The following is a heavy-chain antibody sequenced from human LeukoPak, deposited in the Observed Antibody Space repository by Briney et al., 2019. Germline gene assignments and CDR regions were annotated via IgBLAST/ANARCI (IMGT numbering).Heavy chain of an antibody. CDR2: ISYDGSNK. CDR3: AKDLSGGNPPSYCGMDV. J-gene: IGHJ6*02. Sequence: GRSLRLSCAASGFTFSSYAMHWVRQAPGKGLEWVAVISYDGSNKYYADSVKGRFTISRDNSKNTLYLQMNSLRAEDTALYYCAKDLSGGNPPSYCGMDVWGQGTTVTVSS. CDR1: GFTFSSYA. V-gene: IGHV3-30-3*01. D-gene: IGHD4-23*01.